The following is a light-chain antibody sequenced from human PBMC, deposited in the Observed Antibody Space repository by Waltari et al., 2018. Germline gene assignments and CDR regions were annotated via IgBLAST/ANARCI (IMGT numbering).Light chain of an antibody. CDR2: AGS. J-gene: IGKJ1*01. CDR3: QQSYNTPWT. Sequence: DIQMTQSPSSLSAHVGDRVTITCRAGQSISNFLNWYHQKPGKAPELLIYAGSTLQSGFPSRFSGSGSGTDFTLTISGLQPEDFVTYYCQQSYNTPWTFGQGTKVEIK. CDR1: QSISNF. V-gene: IGKV1-39*01.